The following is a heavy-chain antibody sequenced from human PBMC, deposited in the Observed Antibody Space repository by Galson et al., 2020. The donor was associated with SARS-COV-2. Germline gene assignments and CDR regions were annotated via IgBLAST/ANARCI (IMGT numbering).Heavy chain of an antibody. CDR2: VNPYNGYT. V-gene: IGHV1-18*01. J-gene: IGHJ4*02. D-gene: IGHD3-3*01. Sequence: ASVKVSCKASGYTFTKYGITWVRQAPGQGLEWLGWVNPYNGYTNYAQKFQGRVTMIRDTFTTTAYLDLRSLRSDDTAVYFCARVRFFEWLSNRGYFDFWGQGTLVTVSS. CDR1: GYTFTKYG. CDR3: ARVRFFEWLSNRGYFDF.